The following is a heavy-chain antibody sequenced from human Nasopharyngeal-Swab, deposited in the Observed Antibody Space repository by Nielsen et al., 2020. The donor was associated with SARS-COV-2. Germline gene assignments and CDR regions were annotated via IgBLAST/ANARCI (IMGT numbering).Heavy chain of an antibody. Sequence: GESLKISCAASGFTFSSYAMSWVRQAPGKGLEWVSAISCSGGSTYYADSVKGRFTISRDNSKNTLYLQMNSLRAEDTAVYYCAREAVAAVDYWGQGTLVTVSS. CDR1: GFTFSSYA. J-gene: IGHJ4*02. V-gene: IGHV3-23*01. D-gene: IGHD2-15*01. CDR2: ISCSGGST. CDR3: AREAVAAVDY.